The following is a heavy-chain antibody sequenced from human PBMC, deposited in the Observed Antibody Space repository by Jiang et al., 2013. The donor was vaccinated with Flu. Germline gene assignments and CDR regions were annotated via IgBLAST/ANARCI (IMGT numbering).Heavy chain of an antibody. Sequence: LLKPSETLSLTCTVSGGSISSSSYFWGWIRQPPGKGLEWIGSIYYSGSTYYDPSLKSRVTISVDTSKNQFSLRLTSVTAADTAVYYCARLPGYGSGAYDYFGMDVWGQGTTVTVS. V-gene: IGHV4-39*01. CDR3: ARLPGYGSGAYDYFGMDV. CDR1: GGSISSSSYF. J-gene: IGHJ6*02. D-gene: IGHD3-10*01. CDR2: IYYSGST.